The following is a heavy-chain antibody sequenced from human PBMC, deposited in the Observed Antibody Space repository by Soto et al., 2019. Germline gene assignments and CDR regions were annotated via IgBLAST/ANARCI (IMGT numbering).Heavy chain of an antibody. D-gene: IGHD2-8*02. CDR3: ATWWRYSYYYSMDV. V-gene: IGHV3-30*04. J-gene: IGHJ6*03. Sequence: GGCLRLSCAASGFTFSSYAMHWVRQAPGEGLEWVAVISYDGSNKYYADSVKGRFTISRDNSKNTLYLQMNSLRADDSAVSYCATWWRYSYYYSMDVWGKGTTVTVSS. CDR2: ISYDGSNK. CDR1: GFTFSSYA.